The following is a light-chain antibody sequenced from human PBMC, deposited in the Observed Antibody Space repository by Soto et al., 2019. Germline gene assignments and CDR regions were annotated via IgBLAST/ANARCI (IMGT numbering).Light chain of an antibody. CDR1: QSISSSY. Sequence: EIVLTQSPGTLSLSPGERATLSCRASQSISSSYLAWYQQKPGPAPRLLIYAASSRATGIPDRFSGSGSCTYFTLTISILEPEDFSLYYCQQYGSSSYTFGQGTQLEIK. CDR2: AAS. CDR3: QQYGSSSYT. V-gene: IGKV3-20*01. J-gene: IGKJ2*01.